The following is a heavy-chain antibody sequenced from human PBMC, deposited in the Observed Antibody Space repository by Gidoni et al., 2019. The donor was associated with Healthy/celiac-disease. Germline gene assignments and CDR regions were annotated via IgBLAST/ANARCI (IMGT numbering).Heavy chain of an antibody. V-gene: IGHV3-23*01. Sequence: EVQLLESGGGLVQPGGSLRLSCAASGFTFRSYALSWVRPGPGKGLEGVSAISGGGGSTSYADSVKGLFTISRDNSKNTLYLQMNSLRAEDTAVYYCAKTQPPPGIAAAGPGYFDYWGQGTLVTVSS. CDR1: GFTFRSYA. CDR2: ISGGGGST. CDR3: AKTQPPPGIAAAGPGYFDY. D-gene: IGHD6-13*01. J-gene: IGHJ4*02.